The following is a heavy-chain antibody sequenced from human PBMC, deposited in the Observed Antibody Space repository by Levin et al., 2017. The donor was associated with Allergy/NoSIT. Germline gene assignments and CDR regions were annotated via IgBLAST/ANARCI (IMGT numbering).Heavy chain of an antibody. CDR2: IRTKAKNYAT. D-gene: IGHD3-16*01. Sequence: ETLSLTCAAPGSTFSGSAIHWVRQASGKGLEWVGRIRTKAKNYATAYGPSVNGRFTISRDDSKAYLQMNSLKTEDTAMYYCTTLGDYFDSWGQGTLVTVSS. J-gene: IGHJ4*02. CDR1: GSTFSGSA. CDR3: TTLGDYFDS. V-gene: IGHV3-73*01.